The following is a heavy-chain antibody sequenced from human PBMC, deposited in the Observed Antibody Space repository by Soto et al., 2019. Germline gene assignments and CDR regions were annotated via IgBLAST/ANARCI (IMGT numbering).Heavy chain of an antibody. CDR1: GYTFTGYY. CDR2: INPNSGGT. J-gene: IGHJ6*02. Sequence: SVTVSCKASGYTFTGYYMHWVRQAPVQGLEWMGWINPNSGGTNYAQKFQGWVTMTRDTSISTAYMELSRLRSDDTAVYYCAREYIRPHYYFYYAMDVWGLCTTVTVSS. CDR3: AREYIRPHYYFYYAMDV. V-gene: IGHV1-2*04. D-gene: IGHD6-13*01.